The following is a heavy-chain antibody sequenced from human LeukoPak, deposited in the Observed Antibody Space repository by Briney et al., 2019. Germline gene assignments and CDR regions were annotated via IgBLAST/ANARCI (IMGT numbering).Heavy chain of an antibody. D-gene: IGHD3-22*01. Sequence: GRSLRLSCAASGFTFDDYAMHWVRQAPGKGLEWVSGISWNSGSIGYADSVKGRFTISRGNAKNSLYLQMNSLRAEDTALYYCAKDIRPFTMTKGGFDYWGQGTLVTVSS. CDR2: ISWNSGSI. J-gene: IGHJ4*02. CDR3: AKDIRPFTMTKGGFDY. V-gene: IGHV3-9*01. CDR1: GFTFDDYA.